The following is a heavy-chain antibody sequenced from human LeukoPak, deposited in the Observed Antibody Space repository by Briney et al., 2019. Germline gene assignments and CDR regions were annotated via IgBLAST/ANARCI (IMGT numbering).Heavy chain of an antibody. CDR2: IYWDDDK. CDR3: AHSASRNGYNSERRFDY. D-gene: IGHD5-24*01. J-gene: IGHJ4*02. V-gene: IGHV2-5*02. CDR1: GFSLSTSGVG. Sequence: SGPTLVNPPQTLTLTCTFSGFSLSTSGVGVGWIRQPPGKALEWLALIYWDDDKRYSPSLKSRLAITKYTSKNQVVLTMTNMDPVDTATYYCAHSASRNGYNSERRFDYWGQGTLVTVSS.